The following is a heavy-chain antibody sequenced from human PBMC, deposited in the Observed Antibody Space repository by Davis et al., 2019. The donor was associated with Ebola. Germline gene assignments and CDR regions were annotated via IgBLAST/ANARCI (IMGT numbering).Heavy chain of an antibody. Sequence: ASVTVSCLASVYTFTRSDMNWARHPPEQGLEWLGWINTNTGNPTYAQGFTGRFAFSLDTSATMAYLQISSLRAEDTATYYCVRDARDGYNWSKWGQGTLVTVSS. D-gene: IGHD5-24*01. CDR1: VYTFTRSD. CDR3: VRDARDGYNWSK. J-gene: IGHJ4*02. CDR2: INTNTGNP. V-gene: IGHV7-4-1*04.